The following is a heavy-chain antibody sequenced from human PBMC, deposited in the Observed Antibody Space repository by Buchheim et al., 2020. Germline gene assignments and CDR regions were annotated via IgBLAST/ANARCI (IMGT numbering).Heavy chain of an antibody. CDR3: TDRVVDSSSSFWFDP. CDR2: IYHTGTT. D-gene: IGHD6-6*01. V-gene: IGHV4-4*02. Sequence: QVQLQESGPGLVKPSGTLSLTCAVSGGSISSSKWWNWVRQPPGKGLEWIGEIYHTGTTNYNPSLKSRVTISVDESKNQFSLRLTSVTAADTAVYYCTDRVVDSSSSFWFDPWGQGTL. CDR1: GGSISSSKW. J-gene: IGHJ5*02.